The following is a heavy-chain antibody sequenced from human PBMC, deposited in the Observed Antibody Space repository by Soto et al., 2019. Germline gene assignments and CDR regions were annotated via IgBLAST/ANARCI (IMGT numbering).Heavy chain of an antibody. CDR3: AMCNGIAVAGTPAGY. V-gene: IGHV3-23*01. CDR1: GFTFSSYA. J-gene: IGHJ4*02. CDR2: ISGSGGST. Sequence: EVQLLESGGGLVQPGGSLRLSCAASGFTFSSYAMSWVRQAPGKGLEWVSAISGSGGSTYYADSVKGRFTISRDNSKNTLYLQMNSLRAEDTAVYYCAMCNGIAVAGTPAGYWGQGTLVTFSS. D-gene: IGHD6-19*01.